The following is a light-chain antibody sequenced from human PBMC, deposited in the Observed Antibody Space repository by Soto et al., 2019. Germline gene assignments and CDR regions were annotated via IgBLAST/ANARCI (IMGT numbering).Light chain of an antibody. CDR1: NIGSKR. CDR3: QVWDITTEHYV. Sequence: SYELTQPPSVSVAPEKTARLTCGGDNIGSKRVHWYRQKPGQAPVLVIYYDSDRPSGIPERFSGSNAGNTATLTINGVEAGEEADYYCQVWDITTEHYVFGTGTKLTVL. J-gene: IGLJ1*01. V-gene: IGLV3-21*04. CDR2: YDS.